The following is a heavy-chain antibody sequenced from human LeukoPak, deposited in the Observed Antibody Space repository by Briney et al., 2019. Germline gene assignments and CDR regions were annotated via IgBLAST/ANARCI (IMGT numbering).Heavy chain of an antibody. CDR2: INHSGST. V-gene: IGHV4-34*01. CDR3: AREHELAAAGTELDY. CDR1: GGSFSGYY. D-gene: IGHD6-13*01. J-gene: IGHJ4*02. Sequence: SETLSLTCAVYGGSFSGYYWSWIRQPPGKGLEWIGEINHSGSTNYNPSLKSRVTISVDTSKNQFSLKLSSVTAADTAVYYCAREHELAAAGTELDYWGQGTLVTVSS.